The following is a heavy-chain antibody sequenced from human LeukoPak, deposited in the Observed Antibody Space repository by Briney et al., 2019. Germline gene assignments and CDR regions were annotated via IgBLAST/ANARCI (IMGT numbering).Heavy chain of an antibody. CDR1: GFTFSTYS. V-gene: IGHV3-21*01. J-gene: IGHJ4*02. CDR2: ISSSSYYI. Sequence: GGSLRLSCAASGFTFSTYSMNWVRQAPGKGLEWVSSISSSSYYIYYADSVKGRFTISRDNAKNSLYLQMNSLRAEDTAVYYCATGGLSSTSPLDYWGQGTLVTVSS. CDR3: ATGGLSSTSPLDY. D-gene: IGHD2-2*01.